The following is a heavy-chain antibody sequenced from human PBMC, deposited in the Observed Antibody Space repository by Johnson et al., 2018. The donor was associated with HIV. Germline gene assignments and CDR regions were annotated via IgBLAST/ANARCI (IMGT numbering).Heavy chain of an antibody. CDR1: GFTFSSYA. CDR2: ISGSGGST. V-gene: IGHV3-23*04. J-gene: IGHJ3*02. D-gene: IGHD2-2*03. Sequence: VQLVESGGGLVQPGGSLRLSCAASGFTFSSYAMSWVRQAPGKGLEWVSAISGSGGSTYYADSVKGRVTISRDNSKNTLYLQMNSLRADATAVYYCARATGSWMDAFDIWGQGTMVTVSS. CDR3: ARATGSWMDAFDI.